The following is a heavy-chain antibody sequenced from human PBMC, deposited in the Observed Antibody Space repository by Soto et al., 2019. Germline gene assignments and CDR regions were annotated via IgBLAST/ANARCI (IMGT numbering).Heavy chain of an antibody. CDR3: ARASSGRAFDI. D-gene: IGHD6-19*01. V-gene: IGHV3-11*06. CDR2: ISSSSSYT. CDR1: GFTVSDYY. Sequence: PGGSLRLSCAASGFTVSDYYMSWIRQAQGKGLEWVSYISSSSSYTNYADSVKGRFTISRDNAKNSLYLHMNSLRAEDTAVYYCARASSGRAFDIWGQGTMVTVSS. J-gene: IGHJ3*02.